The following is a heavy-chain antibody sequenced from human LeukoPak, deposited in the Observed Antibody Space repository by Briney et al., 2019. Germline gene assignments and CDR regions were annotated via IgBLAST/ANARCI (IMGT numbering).Heavy chain of an antibody. CDR3: VKSASSFGANWFDP. D-gene: IGHD3-3*01. J-gene: IGHJ5*02. CDR1: GFTFSNYA. Sequence: PGGSLRLSCSASGFTFSNYAMHWVRQAPGKGLEYVSAISSNGDSTYYADSVKGRFIISRDNSENSLSLQMSSLRPEDTAVYYCVKSASSFGANWFDPWGQGTLVTVSS. CDR2: ISSNGDST. V-gene: IGHV3-64D*09.